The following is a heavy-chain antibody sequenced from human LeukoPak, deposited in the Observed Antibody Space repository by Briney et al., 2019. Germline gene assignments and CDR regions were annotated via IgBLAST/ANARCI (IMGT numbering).Heavy chain of an antibody. D-gene: IGHD6-13*01. J-gene: IGHJ4*02. V-gene: IGHV4-31*03. CDR2: IYYSGST. Sequence: PSETLSLTCTVSGGSISSGGYYWSWIRQHPGKGLEWIGYIYYSGSTYYNPSLKSRVTISVDTSKNQFSLKLSSVTAADTAVYYCAREEGIAAAGALEYWGQGILVTVSS. CDR3: AREEGIAAAGALEY. CDR1: GGSISSGGYY.